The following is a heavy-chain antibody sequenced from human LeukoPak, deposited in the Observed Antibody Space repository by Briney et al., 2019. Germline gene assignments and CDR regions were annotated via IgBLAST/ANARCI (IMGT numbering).Heavy chain of an antibody. CDR1: GFTLSSYE. CDR2: ISSSGSTI. J-gene: IGHJ3*02. Sequence: GGSLRLSCAASGFTLSSYEMNWVRQAPGKGREWVSYISSSGSTIYYADSVKGRFTISRDNSKNTLYLQMNSLRAEDTAVYYCARPAGDYARGGFDIWGQGTLVTVSS. D-gene: IGHD4-17*01. V-gene: IGHV3-48*03. CDR3: ARPAGDYARGGFDI.